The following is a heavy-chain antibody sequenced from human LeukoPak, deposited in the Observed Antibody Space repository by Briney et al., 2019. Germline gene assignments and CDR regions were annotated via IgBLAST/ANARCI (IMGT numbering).Heavy chain of an antibody. D-gene: IGHD3-10*01. J-gene: IGHJ6*03. V-gene: IGHV1-69*05. Sequence: ASVTVSCKASGGTFSSYAISWVRQAPGQGLEWMGGIIPIFGTANYAQKFQGRVTITTDESTSTAYMELSSLRSEDTAVYYCARGRGYYYYYMDVWGKGTTVTVSS. CDR3: ARGRGYYYYYMDV. CDR2: IIPIFGTA. CDR1: GGTFSSYA.